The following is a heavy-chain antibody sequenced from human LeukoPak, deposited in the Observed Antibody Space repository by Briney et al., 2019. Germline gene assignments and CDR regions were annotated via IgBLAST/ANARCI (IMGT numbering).Heavy chain of an antibody. CDR2: IYTSGST. CDR3: ARQFLVGSTFHAFDL. Sequence: SETLSLTCTVSGGSISSGSYYWGWIRQSAGKGLEWIGRIYTSGSTDYNPSLQSRVTISVDASKNQFSLRLSSVTAADTAVYFCARQFLVGSTFHAFDLWGQGTRVTVSS. V-gene: IGHV4-61*02. J-gene: IGHJ3*01. CDR1: GGSISSGSYY. D-gene: IGHD1-26*01.